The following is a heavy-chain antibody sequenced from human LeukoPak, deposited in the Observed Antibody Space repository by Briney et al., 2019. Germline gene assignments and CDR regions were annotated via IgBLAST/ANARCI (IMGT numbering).Heavy chain of an antibody. CDR3: CGSFSWS. J-gene: IGHJ4*02. CDR2: ISSNGDPA. Sequence: PGGSLRLSCSASGFTFNTYAMYWVRQAPGKELEYVSAISSNGDPAYYADSVKDRFTISRDNSKNTLFLQMSSLRPEDTAVYYCCGSFSWSWGQGTLVTVSS. CDR1: GFTFNTYA. D-gene: IGHD3-3*01. V-gene: IGHV3-64D*06.